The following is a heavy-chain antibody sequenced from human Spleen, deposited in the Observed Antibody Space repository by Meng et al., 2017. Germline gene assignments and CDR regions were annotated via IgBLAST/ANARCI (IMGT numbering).Heavy chain of an antibody. Sequence: GESLKISCAASGFTFDTYAMSWVRQAPGKGLEWVSSLGGGDDIFYADSVKGRFTISRDNSKNTLYLQMNSLRAEDTAVYYCAADFDWFDYWGQGTLVTVSS. CDR2: LGGGDDI. J-gene: IGHJ4*02. D-gene: IGHD3-9*01. CDR1: GFTFDTYA. CDR3: AADFDWFDY. V-gene: IGHV3-23*01.